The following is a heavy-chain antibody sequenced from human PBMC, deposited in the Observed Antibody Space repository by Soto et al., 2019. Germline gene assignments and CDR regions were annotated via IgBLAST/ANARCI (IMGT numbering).Heavy chain of an antibody. CDR2: IYHGGTT. D-gene: IGHD2-2*01. V-gene: IGHV4-4*02. CDR3: ARGSYRPDAVVI. CDR1: GGSISSSYW. J-gene: IGHJ3*02. Sequence: SETLSLTCAVSGGSISSSYWWNWVRQTPRGGLEWIGKIYHGGTTNYNPSLKNRVTISVDKSKNQFSLKLTSVTAADAAVYYCARGSYRPDAVVIWGQGTMVTVSS.